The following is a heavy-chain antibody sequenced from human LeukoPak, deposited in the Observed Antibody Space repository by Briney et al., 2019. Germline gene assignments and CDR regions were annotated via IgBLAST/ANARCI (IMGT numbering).Heavy chain of an antibody. Sequence: PGGSLRLSCAASGFTFSSYSMNWVRQAPGKGLEWVSSISSSSSYIYYADSVKGRFTISGDNAKNSLYLQMNSLRAEDTAVYYCARDRQLASYYYMDVWGKGTTVTVS. CDR3: ARDRQLASYYYMDV. J-gene: IGHJ6*03. D-gene: IGHD6-6*01. CDR2: ISSSSSYI. CDR1: GFTFSSYS. V-gene: IGHV3-21*01.